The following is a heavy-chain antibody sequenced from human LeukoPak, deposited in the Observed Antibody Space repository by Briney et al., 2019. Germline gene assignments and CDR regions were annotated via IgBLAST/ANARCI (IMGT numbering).Heavy chain of an antibody. V-gene: IGHV4-59*08. D-gene: IGHD3-16*01. J-gene: IGHJ3*02. CDR3: ARRIRGKHDAFDI. CDR2: IYYSGST. Sequence: SETLSLTCTVSGGSINSYYWSWIRQPPGKGLEWIGYIYYSGSTNYNPSLKSRVTISVDTSKNQFSLKLSSVTAADTAVYYCARRIRGKHDAFDIWGQGTMVTVSS. CDR1: GGSINSYY.